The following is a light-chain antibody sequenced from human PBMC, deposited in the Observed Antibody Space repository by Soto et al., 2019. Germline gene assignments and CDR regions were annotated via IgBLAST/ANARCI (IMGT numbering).Light chain of an antibody. CDR3: QQYDNSPLK. Sequence: VLTQSPATLSFSPGERASLSCRASQSLSRRYLAWYQQKPGQTPRLLIYAASTRATGIPDRLTGSGYGTDFTLTISRLEPEDFAMYFCQQYDNSPLKIGQGTKVEIK. CDR2: AAS. CDR1: QSLSRRY. V-gene: IGKV3-20*01. J-gene: IGKJ1*01.